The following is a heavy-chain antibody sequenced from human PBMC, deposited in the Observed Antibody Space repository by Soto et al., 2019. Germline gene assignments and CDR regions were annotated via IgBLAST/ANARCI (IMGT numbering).Heavy chain of an antibody. CDR2: IWYDGSNK. CDR1: GFTFSTYG. CDR3: ARAAASHNFDS. Sequence: QVQLVESGGGVVQSGRSLRLSCAASGFTFSTYGMNWVRQAPGKGLEWVAVIWYDGSNKYYADSARGRFTISRDNSKNTLYLQMNSLRAEDTAVYYCARAAASHNFDSWGRGTLVTVSS. J-gene: IGHJ4*02. V-gene: IGHV3-33*01. D-gene: IGHD2-15*01.